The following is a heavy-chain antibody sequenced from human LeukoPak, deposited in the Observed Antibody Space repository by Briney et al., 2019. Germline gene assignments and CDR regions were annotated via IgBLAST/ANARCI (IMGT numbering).Heavy chain of an antibody. J-gene: IGHJ4*02. CDR2: IIPIFGTA. CDR1: GGTFSSYA. V-gene: IGHV1-69*13. Sequence: SVKVSCKASGGTFSSYAISWVRQAPGQGLEWMRGIIPIFGTANYAQKFQGRVTITADESTSTAYMELSSLRSEDTAVYYCATARDYGDYGYDYWSQGTLVTVSS. D-gene: IGHD4-17*01. CDR3: ATARDYGDYGYDY.